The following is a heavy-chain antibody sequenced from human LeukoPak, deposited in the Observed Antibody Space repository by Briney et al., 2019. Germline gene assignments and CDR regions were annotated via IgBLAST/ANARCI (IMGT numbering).Heavy chain of an antibody. CDR1: GFTFSSYW. V-gene: IGHV3-48*01. Sequence: GESLRLSCAASGFTFSSYWMNWVRQAPGKGLEWVSKISSSSSTIYYADSVKGRFTISRDNAKNSLYLQMNSLRAEDTAVYYCARDSPQALAILHAFDIWGHGTMVTVSS. J-gene: IGHJ3*02. CDR2: ISSSSSTI. D-gene: IGHD5-12*01. CDR3: ARDSPQALAILHAFDI.